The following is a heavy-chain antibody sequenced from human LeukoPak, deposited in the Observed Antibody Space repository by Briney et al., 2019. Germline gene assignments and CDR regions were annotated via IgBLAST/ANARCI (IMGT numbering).Heavy chain of an antibody. CDR2: IYPDDSDT. D-gene: IGHD3-10*01. Sequence: GESLKISCKGSDYSFTNYWIGWVRQMPGKGLEWMGVIYPDDSDTRYSPSFRGHVTIPADKSISTAYLQWSSLKASDTAMYYCARHVHGGYYDGMDVWGQGTPVTVFS. J-gene: IGHJ6*02. CDR1: DYSFTNYW. CDR3: ARHVHGGYYDGMDV. V-gene: IGHV5-51*01.